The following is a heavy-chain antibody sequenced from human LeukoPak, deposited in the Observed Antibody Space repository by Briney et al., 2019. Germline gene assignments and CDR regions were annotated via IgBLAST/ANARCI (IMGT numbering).Heavy chain of an antibody. CDR1: GGFFSGYY. D-gene: IGHD1-26*01. J-gene: IGHJ4*02. Sequence: PSETLSLTCAVYGGFFSGYYWSWIRQPPGKGLEWIGEINHSGSTNYNPSLKSRVTISVDTSKNQFSLKLSSVTAADTAVYYCARGRSSGSYAGSYYFDYWGQGTLVTVSS. CDR2: INHSGST. CDR3: ARGRSSGSYAGSYYFDY. V-gene: IGHV4-34*01.